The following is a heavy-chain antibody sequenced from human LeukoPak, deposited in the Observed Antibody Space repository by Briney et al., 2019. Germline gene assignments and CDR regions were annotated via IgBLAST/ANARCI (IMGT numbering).Heavy chain of an antibody. CDR1: GGSFSGYY. D-gene: IGHD3-3*01. CDR2: INHSGST. J-gene: IGHJ5*02. CDR3: ARGAFWSGYYWWFDP. Sequence: SETLSLTCAVYGGSFSGYYWSWIRQPPGKGLEWIGEINHSGSTNYNPSLKSRVTISVDTSKNQFSLKLSSVTAADTAVYYCARGAFWSGYYWWFDPWGQGTLVTVSS. V-gene: IGHV4-34*01.